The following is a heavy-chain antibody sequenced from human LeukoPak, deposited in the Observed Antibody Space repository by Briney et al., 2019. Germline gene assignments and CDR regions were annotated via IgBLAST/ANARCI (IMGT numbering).Heavy chain of an antibody. CDR1: GATLSSYA. D-gene: IGHD1-26*01. V-gene: IGHV1-69*04. CDR2: IIPMLGTV. Sequence: SVKVSCKASGATLSSYAINWVRQAPGQGLEWMGRIIPMLGTVNYAQKFQGRVTIIADKFTSTAYMEVSSLRSEDTAVYYCARDQKVGATPYFGMDVWGQGTTVTVSS. CDR3: ARDQKVGATPYFGMDV. J-gene: IGHJ6*02.